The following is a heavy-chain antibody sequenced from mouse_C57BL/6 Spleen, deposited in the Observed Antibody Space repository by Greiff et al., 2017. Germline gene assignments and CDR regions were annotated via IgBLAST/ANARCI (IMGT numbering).Heavy chain of an antibody. J-gene: IGHJ2*01. CDR1: GYTFTSYW. D-gene: IGHD1-1*01. Sequence: EVQLQQSGTVLARPGASVKMSCKTSGYTFTSYWMHWVKQRPGQGLEWIGALYPGNSDTSYNQKFKGKAKLTAVTSASTAYMELSSLTNEDSAVYYCTREGITTVVATRYFDNWGQGTTLTVSS. V-gene: IGHV1-5*01. CDR2: LYPGNSDT. CDR3: TREGITTVVATRYFDN.